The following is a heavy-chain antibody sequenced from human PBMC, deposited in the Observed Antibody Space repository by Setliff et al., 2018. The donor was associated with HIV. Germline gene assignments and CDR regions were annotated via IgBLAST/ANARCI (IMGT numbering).Heavy chain of an antibody. CDR2: VRGIANGGTT. CDR1: GFSFGDYA. J-gene: IGHJ4*02. V-gene: IGHV3-49*03. Sequence: TGGSLRLSCTASGFSFGDYAMNWFRQAPGRGLEWVGLVRGIANGGTTEYAASVSGRFTISRDDSKITDYLQMNSLKTEDTAVYFCTRDGEGDYGVYAPDYWGQGTLVTVSS. CDR3: TRDGEGDYGVYAPDY. D-gene: IGHD4-17*01.